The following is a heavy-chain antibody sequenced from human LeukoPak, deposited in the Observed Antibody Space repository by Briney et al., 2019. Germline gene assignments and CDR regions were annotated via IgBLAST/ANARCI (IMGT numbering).Heavy chain of an antibody. CDR3: ARGTYYHGSGSYPWFDP. J-gene: IGHJ5*02. CDR1: SGSINSGDSF. Sequence: PSETLSLTCTVSSGSINSGDSFWSWLHQHPGKGLEWIVSIYYSGDTYYTPSLKSRLTISVDTSKNLFSLKLSSVTAADTAVYYCARGTYYHGSGSYPWFDPWGQGTLVTVSS. D-gene: IGHD3-10*01. V-gene: IGHV4-31*03. CDR2: IYYSGDT.